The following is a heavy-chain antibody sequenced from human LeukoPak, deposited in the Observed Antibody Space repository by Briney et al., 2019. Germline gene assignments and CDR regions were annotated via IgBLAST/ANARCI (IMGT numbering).Heavy chain of an antibody. CDR1: GGSISSYY. D-gene: IGHD1-26*01. J-gene: IGHJ3*02. CDR3: ARPYSGKNDAFDI. Sequence: SETLSLTWTVSGGSISSYYWSWIRQPPGEGLEWIGYIYTSGSTNYNPSLKSRVTISVDTSKNQFSLKLSSVTAADTAVYYCARPYSGKNDAFDIWGQGTMVTVSS. V-gene: IGHV4-4*09. CDR2: IYTSGST.